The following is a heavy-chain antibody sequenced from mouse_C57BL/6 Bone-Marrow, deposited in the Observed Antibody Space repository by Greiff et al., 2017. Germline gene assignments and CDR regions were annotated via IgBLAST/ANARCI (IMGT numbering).Heavy chain of an antibody. J-gene: IGHJ4*01. CDR2: IHPNSGST. CDR1: GYTFTSYW. D-gene: IGHD1-1*01. CDR3: ARDTVGAMDY. V-gene: IGHV1-64*01. Sequence: QVQLQQPGAELVKPGASVKLSCKASGYTFTSYWMHWVKQRPGQGLEWIGMIHPNSGSTNYNEKFKSKATLTVDKSSSTAYMQLSSLTAEDSAVYYCARDTVGAMDYWGQGTSVTVSS.